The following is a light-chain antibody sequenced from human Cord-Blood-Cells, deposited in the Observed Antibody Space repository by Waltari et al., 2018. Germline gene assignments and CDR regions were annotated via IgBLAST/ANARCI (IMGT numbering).Light chain of an antibody. Sequence: DIQMTQSPSSLSAYVGDRVTITCRASQSISSYLNWYQQKPWKAPKLLIYAASSLQSGVPSRFSGSGSGTDFTLTISSLQPEGFATYYCQQSYSTPYTFGQGTKLEIK. CDR1: QSISSY. CDR2: AAS. J-gene: IGKJ2*01. CDR3: QQSYSTPYT. V-gene: IGKV1-39*01.